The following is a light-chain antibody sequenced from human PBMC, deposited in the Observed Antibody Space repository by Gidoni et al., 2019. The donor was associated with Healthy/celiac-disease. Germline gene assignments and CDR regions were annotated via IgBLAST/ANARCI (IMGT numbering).Light chain of an antibody. J-gene: IGKJ4*01. V-gene: IGKV1-39*01. CDR3: QQSYSTPPT. Sequence: DIQMTPSSSSLSAAVGDRVTITCRASQSISSYLNWYQQKPGKPPKLLFYAASSLQSGVPSRFSGSGSGTNFTLTISSLQPEDFATYYCQQSYSTPPTFGGGTKVEIK. CDR1: QSISSY. CDR2: AAS.